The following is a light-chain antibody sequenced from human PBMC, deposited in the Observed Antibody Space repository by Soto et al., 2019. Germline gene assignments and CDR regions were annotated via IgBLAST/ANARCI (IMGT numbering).Light chain of an antibody. Sequence: EIVLTQSPGTLSLSPGERATLSCRASQTISGYLAWYQHKPGQAPRLLIYDASTRATDIPDRFSGSGSGTDFTLTIGRLEPEDFAVYYCQQYISWPPDGFGQGTKLEIK. J-gene: IGKJ2*03. V-gene: IGKV3-20*01. CDR1: QTISGY. CDR2: DAS. CDR3: QQYISWPPDG.